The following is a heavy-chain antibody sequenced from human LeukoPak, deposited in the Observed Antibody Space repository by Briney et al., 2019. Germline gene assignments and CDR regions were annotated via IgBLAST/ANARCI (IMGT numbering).Heavy chain of an antibody. J-gene: IGHJ3*02. V-gene: IGHV4-61*02. CDR2: ICTSGST. CDR1: GGSISSGSYY. CDR3: ARELGYSGSYRDAFDI. D-gene: IGHD1-26*01. Sequence: SETLSLTCTVSGGSISSGSYYWSWIRQPAGKGLEWIGRICTSGSTNYNPSLKSRVTISVDTSKNQFSLKLSSVTAADTAVYYCARELGYSGSYRDAFDIWGQGTMVTVSS.